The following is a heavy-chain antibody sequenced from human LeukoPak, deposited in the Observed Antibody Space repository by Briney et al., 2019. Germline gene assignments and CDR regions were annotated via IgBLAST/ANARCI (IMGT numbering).Heavy chain of an antibody. J-gene: IGHJ3*02. D-gene: IGHD3-9*01. V-gene: IGHV4-59*01. CDR3: ARTRPDVLAPDDAFDI. CDR2: LSHNGST. CDR1: GDSIRNFS. Sequence: MTSETLSLTCAVSGDSIRNFSWIWIRQSPGTGLESIGNLSHNGSTNYHPSLKSRVSIFVDTSNNQFSLKVSSVTAADTAVYYCARTRPDVLAPDDAFDIWGQGTMVTVSS.